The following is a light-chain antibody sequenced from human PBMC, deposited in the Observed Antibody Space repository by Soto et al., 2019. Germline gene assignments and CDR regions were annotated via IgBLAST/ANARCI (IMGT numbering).Light chain of an antibody. CDR1: QSVSNNY. V-gene: IGKV3-20*01. CDR2: GAS. CDR3: QQYGSSGT. J-gene: IGKJ1*01. Sequence: IVVTQSPATLSVSPGERATLSCRASQSVSNNYLAWYQQKPGQAPRXLIYGASNRATGIPDRFSGSGSGTDFTLTISRLEPEDFAVYYCQQYGSSGTFGQGTKVDIK.